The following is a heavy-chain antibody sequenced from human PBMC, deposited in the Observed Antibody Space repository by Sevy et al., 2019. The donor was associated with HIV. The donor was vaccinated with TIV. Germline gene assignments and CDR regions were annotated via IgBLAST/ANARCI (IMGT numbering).Heavy chain of an antibody. CDR1: GGSIARSSYD. J-gene: IGHJ4*02. V-gene: IGHV4-39*01. Sequence: QLSETLSLTCTVSGGSIARSSYDWGWIRQSPGKGLEWIGSIYFSGSTSYATSLRSRVTISVDTSKNQVSLKMRSVTATDTAFYYCARHGGLVDRGFDFWGQGALVTVSS. D-gene: IGHD3-10*01. CDR2: IYFSGST. CDR3: ARHGGLVDRGFDF.